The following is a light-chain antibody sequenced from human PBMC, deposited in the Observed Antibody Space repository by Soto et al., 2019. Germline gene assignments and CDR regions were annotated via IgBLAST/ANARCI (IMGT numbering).Light chain of an antibody. J-gene: IGLJ1*01. CDR2: DVS. CDR3: STLDV. Sequence: QSALTQPASVSGSPGQSITISCTGTSSDIGGYNYVSWYQQLPGKVPKLIIYDVSNRPSGVSDRFSGSKSGNAASLTISGLQAEDEADSSTSTLDVFGTGTKVTVL. CDR1: SSDIGGYNY. V-gene: IGLV2-14*03.